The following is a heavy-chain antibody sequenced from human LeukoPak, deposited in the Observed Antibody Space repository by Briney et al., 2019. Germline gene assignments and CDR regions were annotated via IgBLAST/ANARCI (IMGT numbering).Heavy chain of an antibody. CDR3: AKDLEEMATIIGIYFDY. CDR2: ISSSRSFI. V-gene: IGHV3-21*04. J-gene: IGHJ4*02. CDR1: GFTFSSYS. D-gene: IGHD5-24*01. Sequence: GGSLRLSCAASGFTFSSYSMNWVRQAPGKGLEWVSSISSSRSFIYYADSVKGRFTISRDNSKNTLYLQMNSLRAEDTAVYYCAKDLEEMATIIGIYFDYWGQGTLVTVSS.